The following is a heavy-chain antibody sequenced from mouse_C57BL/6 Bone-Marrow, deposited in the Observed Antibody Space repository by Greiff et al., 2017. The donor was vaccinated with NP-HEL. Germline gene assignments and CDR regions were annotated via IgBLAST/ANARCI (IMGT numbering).Heavy chain of an antibody. CDR1: GYSITSYY. J-gene: IGHJ4*01. D-gene: IGHD3-2*02. CDR2: ISYSGST. CDR3: ARCRQLRLRGYYAMDY. Sequence: EVKLMESGPGLAKPSQTLSLTCSVTGYSITSYYWNWLRKFPGNKLEYMGYISYSGSTYYNPSLKSRISITRDTSKNQYYLQLNSVTTEDTATYYCARCRQLRLRGYYAMDYWGQGTSVTVSS. V-gene: IGHV3-8*01.